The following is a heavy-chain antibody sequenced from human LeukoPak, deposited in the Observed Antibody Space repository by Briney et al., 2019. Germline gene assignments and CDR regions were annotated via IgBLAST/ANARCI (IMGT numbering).Heavy chain of an antibody. V-gene: IGHV4-39*07. J-gene: IGHJ4*02. CDR1: GGSISSSSYY. CDR2: IYYSGST. CDR3: ARFSICSGSSVHYLDY. D-gene: IGHD3-22*01. Sequence: PSETLSLTCTVSGGSISSSSYYWGWIRQPPGKGLEWIGSIYYSGSTYYNPSLKSRVTISVDTSKNQFSLKLNSVTAADTAGYYCARFSICSGSSVHYLDYWGQGTLVSVSS.